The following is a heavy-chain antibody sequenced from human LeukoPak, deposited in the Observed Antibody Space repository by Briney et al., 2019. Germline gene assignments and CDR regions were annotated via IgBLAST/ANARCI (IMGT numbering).Heavy chain of an antibody. CDR3: ARESCSSTSCYPFYY. J-gene: IGHJ4*02. CDR1: GFTFSDYY. Sequence: GGSLRLSCAASGFTFSDYYMSWIRQAPGKGLEWVSYISSSGGPIYYADSVKGRFTISRDNAKNSLYLQMDSLRAEDTAVYYCARESCSSTSCYPFYYWGQGTLVTVSS. V-gene: IGHV3-11*04. D-gene: IGHD2-2*01. CDR2: ISSSGGPI.